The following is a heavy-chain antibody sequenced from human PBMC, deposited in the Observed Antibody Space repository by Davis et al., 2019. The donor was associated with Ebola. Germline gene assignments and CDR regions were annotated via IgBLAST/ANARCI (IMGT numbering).Heavy chain of an antibody. CDR2: ISYDGSDK. CDR3: AKDIRARAFGVVLDV. Sequence: GESLKISCAASGFTFSHYGMHWVRQAPGKGLEWVSVISYDGSDKYYADSVKGRFTISRDNSKNTLYLQMNSLRAEDTAVYYCAKDIRARAFGVVLDVWGKGTTVTVSS. D-gene: IGHD3-3*01. V-gene: IGHV3-30*18. J-gene: IGHJ6*04. CDR1: GFTFSHYG.